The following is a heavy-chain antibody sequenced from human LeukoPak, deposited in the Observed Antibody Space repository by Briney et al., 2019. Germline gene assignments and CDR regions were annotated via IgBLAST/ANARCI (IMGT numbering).Heavy chain of an antibody. CDR1: GFTFSTSW. Sequence: GGSLRLSCAASGFTFSTSWMSWVRQVPGKGLEWVANIKKDGSETYYVDSVKGRFTISRDNAKNSLYLQMNSLRAEDTAVYYCAKSPGGYFDWLLYPYYFDYWGQGTLVTVSS. D-gene: IGHD3-9*01. CDR3: AKSPGGYFDWLLYPYYFDY. V-gene: IGHV3-7*03. J-gene: IGHJ4*02. CDR2: IKKDGSET.